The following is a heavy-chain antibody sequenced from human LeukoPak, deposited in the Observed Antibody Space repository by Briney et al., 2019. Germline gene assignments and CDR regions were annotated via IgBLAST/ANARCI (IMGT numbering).Heavy chain of an antibody. CDR1: GGSIDTYY. J-gene: IGHJ4*02. CDR3: ARRLLLWFGELPSHLDY. D-gene: IGHD3-10*01. V-gene: IGHV4-34*01. CDR2: INHSGST. Sequence: SETLSLTRTVSGGSIDTYYWNWIRQPPGKGLEWIGEINHSGSTNYNPSLKSRVTISVDTSKNQFSLKLSSVTAADTAVYYCARRLLLWFGELPSHLDYWGQGTLVTVSS.